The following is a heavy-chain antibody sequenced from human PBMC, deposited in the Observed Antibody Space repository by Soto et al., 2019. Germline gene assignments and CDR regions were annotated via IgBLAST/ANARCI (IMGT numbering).Heavy chain of an antibody. V-gene: IGHV3-15*07. CDR1: GFTFSNAW. D-gene: IGHD4-17*01. Sequence: GGSLRLSCAASGFTFSNAWMNWVRQAPGKGLEWVGRIKSKTDGGTTDYAAPVKGRFTISRDDSKNTLYLQMNSLKTEDTAVYYCTTTTKYEARKIGIFYWGQGTLVTVSS. CDR3: TTTTKYEARKIGIFY. J-gene: IGHJ4*02. CDR2: IKSKTDGGTT.